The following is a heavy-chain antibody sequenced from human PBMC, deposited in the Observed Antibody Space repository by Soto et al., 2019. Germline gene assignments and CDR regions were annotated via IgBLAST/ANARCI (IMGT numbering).Heavy chain of an antibody. CDR1: GDSISSGGYY. CDR3: ARDGQWLKRGFDS. CDR2: IYYTGNS. Sequence: QVHLQESGPGLVKPSQTLSLTCTVSGDSISSGGYYWSWIRQHPEKGLEWIGYIYYTGNSYNNQSLNSRVTISVDTSKNQFSLKLSSVTAADTAVYYCARDGQWLKRGFDSWGQGTLVTVSS. V-gene: IGHV4-31*03. D-gene: IGHD3-22*01. J-gene: IGHJ4*02.